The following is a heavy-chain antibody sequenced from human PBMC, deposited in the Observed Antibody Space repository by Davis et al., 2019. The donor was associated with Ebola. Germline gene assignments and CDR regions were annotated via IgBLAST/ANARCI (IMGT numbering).Heavy chain of an antibody. Sequence: GESLKISCEASGFTFSNYAMSWVRQAPGKGLEWLSVISGSGGSTYYADYVKGRFTISRDNSRKTLYLQMNSLRAEDTAVYYCARGGDSGSLGDYWGQGTLVTVSS. CDR3: ARGGDSGSLGDY. CDR2: ISGSGGST. V-gene: IGHV3-23*01. D-gene: IGHD1-26*01. CDR1: GFTFSNYA. J-gene: IGHJ4*02.